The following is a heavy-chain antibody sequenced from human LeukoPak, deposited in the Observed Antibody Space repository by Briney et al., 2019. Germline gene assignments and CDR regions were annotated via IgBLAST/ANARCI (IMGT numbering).Heavy chain of an antibody. V-gene: IGHV1-8*01. CDR2: MNPNSGNT. CDR1: GYTFTSYD. Sequence: ASVKVSCKASGYTFTSYDINWVRQATGQGLEWMGWMNPNSGNTGYAQKFQGRVTMTRNTSISTAYMELSSLRSEDTAVYYCARGRDYDILTGYYMASAYYYYYYMDVWGKGTTVTVTS. CDR3: ARGRDYDILTGYYMASAYYYYYYMDV. D-gene: IGHD3-9*01. J-gene: IGHJ6*03.